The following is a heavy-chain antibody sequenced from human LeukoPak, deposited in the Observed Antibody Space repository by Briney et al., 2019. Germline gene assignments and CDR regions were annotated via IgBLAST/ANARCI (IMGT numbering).Heavy chain of an antibody. CDR2: ISYDGSNK. V-gene: IGHV3-30*18. CDR3: AKISIGY. Sequence: GGSLRLSCAASGFIFSSYGMHWVRQAPGKGLEWVAVISYDGSNKYYVDSVKGRFTISRDNSKNTLYLQMNSLRPEDTALYYCAKISIGYWGQGTLVTVSS. J-gene: IGHJ4*02. CDR1: GFIFSSYG.